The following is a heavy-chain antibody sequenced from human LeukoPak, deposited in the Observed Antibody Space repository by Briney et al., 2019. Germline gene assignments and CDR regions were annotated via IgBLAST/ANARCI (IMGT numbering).Heavy chain of an antibody. V-gene: IGHV4-34*01. Sequence: PSETLSLTCAVYGGSLSDYYWTWIRQPPGKGLEWIGEINHSGSTTYNSSLKSRVTISIDKPKNQFYLRVSSLTAADTAVYYCARALRLQKAFDIWGQGTMVTVSS. CDR2: INHSGST. D-gene: IGHD4-11*01. J-gene: IGHJ3*02. CDR3: ARALRLQKAFDI. CDR1: GGSLSDYY.